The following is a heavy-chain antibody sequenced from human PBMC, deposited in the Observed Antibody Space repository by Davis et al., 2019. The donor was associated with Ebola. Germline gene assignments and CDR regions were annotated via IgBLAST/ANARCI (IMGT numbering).Heavy chain of an antibody. CDR2: IYYSGST. CDR3: ARELVLRYFDWLSDGFDP. V-gene: IGHV4-39*02. D-gene: IGHD3-9*01. CDR1: GGSISSSSYY. Sequence: MPSETLSLTCTVSGGSISSSSYYWGWIRQPPGKGLEWIGSIYYSGSTYYNPSLKSRVTISVDTSKNQFSLKLSSVTAADTAVYYCARELVLRYFDWLSDGFDPWGQGTLVTVSS. J-gene: IGHJ5*02.